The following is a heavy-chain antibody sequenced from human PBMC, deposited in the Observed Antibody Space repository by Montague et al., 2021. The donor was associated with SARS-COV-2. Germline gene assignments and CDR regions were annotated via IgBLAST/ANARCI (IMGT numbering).Heavy chain of an antibody. CDR1: GGSISSSSYY. V-gene: IGHV4-39*07. CDR3: ARDLNEYSSSGGFDY. CDR2: IYYSGST. D-gene: IGHD6-6*01. Sequence: SETLSLTCTVSGGSISSSSYYWGWIRQPPGKGLEWIGSIYYSGSTYYNPSLKSRVTIPVDTSKNQFSLKLSSVTAADTAVYYCARDLNEYSSSGGFDYWGQGTLVTVSS. J-gene: IGHJ4*02.